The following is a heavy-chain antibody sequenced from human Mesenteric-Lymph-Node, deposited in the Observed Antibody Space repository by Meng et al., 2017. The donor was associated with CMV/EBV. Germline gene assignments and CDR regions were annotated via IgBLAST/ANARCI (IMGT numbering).Heavy chain of an antibody. V-gene: IGHV3-11*04. Sequence: SLMISCAASGFTFSYFYMTWLRQAPGTGLEWVSYSIVTGSTVYYEDSVEGRFTISRDNAKNSLNRQMNSVGARDTAVYYCARGYWYQLLGRDYYFGMGVWGQGTTVTVSS. CDR1: GFTFSYFY. CDR2: SIVTGSTV. D-gene: IGHD2-2*01. CDR3: ARGYWYQLLGRDYYFGMGV. J-gene: IGHJ6*02.